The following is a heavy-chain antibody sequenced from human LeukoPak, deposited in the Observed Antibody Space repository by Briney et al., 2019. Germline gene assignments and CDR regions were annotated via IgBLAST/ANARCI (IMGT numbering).Heavy chain of an antibody. D-gene: IGHD2-15*01. CDR3: ARGLAVGSGY. Sequence: PSETLSLTCAVYGGSFSGYYWSWIRQPPGKGLEWIGEINHSGSTNYNPSLKSRVTISVDTSKNQFSLKLSSVTAADTAVYYCARGLAVGSGYWGQGTLVTVSS. J-gene: IGHJ4*02. CDR2: INHSGST. CDR1: GGSFSGYY. V-gene: IGHV4-34*01.